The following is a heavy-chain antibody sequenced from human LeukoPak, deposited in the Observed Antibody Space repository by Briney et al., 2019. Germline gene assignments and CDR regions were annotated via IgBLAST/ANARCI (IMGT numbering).Heavy chain of an antibody. D-gene: IGHD3-10*01. CDR3: ARQGVAVRGVMILKRPAGFDY. Sequence: SETLSLTCAVSRGSISSNTWWSWVRQPPGKGLEWIGETYRSGSTHYNPSLKSRVTISVDKTKNQFSLKLSSVTAADTAVYYCARQGVAVRGVMILKRPAGFDYWGQGILVTVSS. V-gene: IGHV4-4*02. J-gene: IGHJ4*02. CDR2: TYRSGST. CDR1: RGSISSNTW.